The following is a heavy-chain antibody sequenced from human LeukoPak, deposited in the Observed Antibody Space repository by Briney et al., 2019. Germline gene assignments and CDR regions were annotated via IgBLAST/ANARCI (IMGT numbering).Heavy chain of an antibody. CDR2: INPNSGGT. V-gene: IGHV1-2*02. Sequence: ASVKVSCKASGYTFTGYYMHWVRQAPGQGLEWMGWINPNSGGTNYAQKFQGRVTMTRDTSISTAYMELSRLRSDDTAVYYCASFMVRGVTNWFDPWGQGTLATVSS. D-gene: IGHD3-10*01. J-gene: IGHJ5*02. CDR1: GYTFTGYY. CDR3: ASFMVRGVTNWFDP.